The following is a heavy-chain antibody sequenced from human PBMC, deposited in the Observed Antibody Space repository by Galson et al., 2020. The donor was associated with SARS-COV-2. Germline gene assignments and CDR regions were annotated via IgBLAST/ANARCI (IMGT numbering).Heavy chain of an antibody. D-gene: IGHD6-19*01. V-gene: IGHV4-59*08. CDR3: ARASYSSGWPNGYYYYMYV. Sequence: SETLSLTCTVSGGSISSYYWSWIRQPPGTGLAWIGYIYYSGSTNYNPSLKSRVTISVDTSKNQFSLKLSSVTAADTAVYYCARASYSSGWPNGYYYYMYVWGKGTTVTVSS. CDR1: GGSISSYY. J-gene: IGHJ6*03. CDR2: IYYSGST.